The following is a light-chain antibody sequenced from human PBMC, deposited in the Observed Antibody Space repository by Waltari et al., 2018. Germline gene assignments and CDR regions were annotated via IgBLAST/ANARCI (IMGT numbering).Light chain of an antibody. CDR2: NNN. CDR3: QSYDISLSGSL. J-gene: IGLJ2*01. Sequence: QSVLTQPPSVSGAPGQRVTISCTGSSSNIGGGYDVQWYQQLPGTAPKLLIYNNNSRPSGVPDRFSGSKSGPSASLAITGLQAEDEADYYCQSYDISLSGSLFGGGTKLTVL. V-gene: IGLV1-40*01. CDR1: SSNIGGGYD.